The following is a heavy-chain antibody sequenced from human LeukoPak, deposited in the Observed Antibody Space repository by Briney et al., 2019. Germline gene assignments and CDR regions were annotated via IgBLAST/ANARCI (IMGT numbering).Heavy chain of an antibody. CDR1: GGSISSYY. J-gene: IGHJ4*02. D-gene: IGHD1-7*01. V-gene: IGHV4-59*01. CDR2: IYYSGST. Sequence: SETLSLTCTVSGGSISSYYWSWIRQPPGKGLEWIGYIYYSGSTSYNPSLKSRVTISVDTSKNQFSLKLSSVTAADTAVYYCARGYNWNYGYFDYWGQGTLVTVSS. CDR3: ARGYNWNYGYFDY.